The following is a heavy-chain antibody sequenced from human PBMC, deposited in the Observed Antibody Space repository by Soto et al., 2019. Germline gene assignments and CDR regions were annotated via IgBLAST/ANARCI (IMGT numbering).Heavy chain of an antibody. V-gene: IGHV3-23*01. Sequence: EVQLLESGGGLVQPGGSLRLSCAASGFTFDNYAMTWVRQAPGKGLEWASHISASGVTTYYADSVKGRFTISRDNSKNTVYLQMNSLRADDTAVYYCAKTVNPYYYGMDVWGQGTTVTVSS. J-gene: IGHJ6*02. CDR2: ISASGVTT. CDR3: AKTVNPYYYGMDV. D-gene: IGHD4-4*01. CDR1: GFTFDNYA.